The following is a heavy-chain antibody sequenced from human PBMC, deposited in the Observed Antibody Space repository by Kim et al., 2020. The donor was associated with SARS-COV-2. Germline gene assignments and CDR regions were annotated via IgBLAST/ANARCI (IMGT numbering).Heavy chain of an antibody. Sequence: ASVKVFCKASGYIFTSDAIHWVRQAPGQSLEWMGWINAANGVTKYSQKFQGRVTITRETSATTAYMELTSLTSEDTAVYYCSKGSRAPKPPIGDWGQGTLVTVSS. CDR2: INAANGVT. D-gene: IGHD3-3*01. V-gene: IGHV1-3*01. CDR3: SKGSRAPKPPIGD. J-gene: IGHJ4*02. CDR1: GYIFTSDA.